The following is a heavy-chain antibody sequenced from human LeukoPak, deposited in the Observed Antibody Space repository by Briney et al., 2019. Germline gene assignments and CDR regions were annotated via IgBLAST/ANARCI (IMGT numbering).Heavy chain of an antibody. CDR1: GFTFSDYY. CDR2: ISSSGSTI. Sequence: GGSLRLSCAASGFTFSDYYMSWIRQAPGKGLEWVSYISSSGSTIYYADSVKGRFTISRDNANNSLYLQMNSLRAGDTAVYYCARSYSSSWYYFDYWGQGTMVTVSS. D-gene: IGHD6-13*01. J-gene: IGHJ4*02. CDR3: ARSYSSSWYYFDY. V-gene: IGHV3-11*01.